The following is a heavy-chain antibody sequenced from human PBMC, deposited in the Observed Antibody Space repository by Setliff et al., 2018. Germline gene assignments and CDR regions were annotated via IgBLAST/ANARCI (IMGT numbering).Heavy chain of an antibody. CDR1: GGTFSDYY. CDR2: INHRGST. J-gene: IGHJ5*01. D-gene: IGHD6-6*01. V-gene: IGHV4-34*01. CDR3: ARGRNIAARLLDS. Sequence: SETLSLTCAAYGGTFSDYYWTWIRQPPGKGLEWVGEINHRGSTNYNPSLKSRVTISVDTSKDQFSLKVISMTAADTAVYYCARGRNIAARLLDSWGHGTRVTVSS.